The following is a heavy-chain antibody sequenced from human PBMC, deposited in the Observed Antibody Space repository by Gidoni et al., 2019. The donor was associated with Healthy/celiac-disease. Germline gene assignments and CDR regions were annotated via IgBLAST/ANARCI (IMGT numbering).Heavy chain of an antibody. D-gene: IGHD3-22*01. CDR3: ARQPHYYDSSGYLDAFDI. V-gene: IGHV5-51*01. CDR2: IYPGYSDT. CDR1: GYSFTSYW. J-gene: IGHJ3*02. Sequence: EVQLVQSGAEVKKPGESLKISCKRSGYSFTSYWIGWVRQMPGKGLEWMGIIYPGYSDTRYSPSFQGQVTISADKSISTAYLQWSSLKASDTAMYYCARQPHYYDSSGYLDAFDIWGQGTMVTVSS.